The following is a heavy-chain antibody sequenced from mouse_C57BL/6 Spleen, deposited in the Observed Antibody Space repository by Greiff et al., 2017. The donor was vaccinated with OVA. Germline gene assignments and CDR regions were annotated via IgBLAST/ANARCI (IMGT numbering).Heavy chain of an antibody. CDR2: IYPGSGST. CDR3: ARHDYSYAMDY. CDR1: GYTFTSYW. Sequence: QVQLQQPGAELVKPGASVKMSCKASGYTFTSYWITWVKQRPGQGLAWIGDIYPGSGSTNYNEKFKSKATLTVDTTSRTDYMQLSSLTSEDSAVYYCARHDYSYAMDYWGQGTSVTVSS. D-gene: IGHD2-4*01. J-gene: IGHJ4*01. V-gene: IGHV1-55*01.